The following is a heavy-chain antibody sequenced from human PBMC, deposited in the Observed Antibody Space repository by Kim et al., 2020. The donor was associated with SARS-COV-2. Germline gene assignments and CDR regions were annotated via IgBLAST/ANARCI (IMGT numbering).Heavy chain of an antibody. V-gene: IGHV4-34*01. CDR3: ARRLSNTSGWGSHYCDL. CDR1: GGSFSGYY. CDR2: INHSGRT. Sequence: SETLSLTCAVYGGSFSGYYWSWIRQPPGKGLVWIGEINHSGRTTYNPSLKSRVTISVDTSKNQFSLKLTSVTAADAALYFCARRLSNTSGWGSHYCDLWGQGILVTVSS. D-gene: IGHD3-10*01. J-gene: IGHJ1*01.